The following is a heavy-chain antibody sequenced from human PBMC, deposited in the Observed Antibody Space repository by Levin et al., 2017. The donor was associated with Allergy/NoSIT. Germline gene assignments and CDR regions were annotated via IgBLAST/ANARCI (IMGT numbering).Heavy chain of an antibody. Sequence: PGGSLRLSCAASGFTFSSYWMSWVRQAPGKGLEWVANIKQDGSEKYYVDSVKGRFTISRDNAKNSLYLQMNSLRAEDTAVYYCATDQVTIFGVVRSFPRAVWGQGTTVTVSS. CDR1: GFTFSSYW. D-gene: IGHD3-3*01. V-gene: IGHV3-7*01. CDR3: ATDQVTIFGVVRSFPRAV. CDR2: IKQDGSEK. J-gene: IGHJ6*02.